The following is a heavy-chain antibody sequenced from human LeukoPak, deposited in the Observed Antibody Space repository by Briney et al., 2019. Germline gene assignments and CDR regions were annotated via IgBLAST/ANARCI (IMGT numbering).Heavy chain of an antibody. CDR1: GGTFSSYA. Sequence: SVKVSCKASGGTFSSYAISWVRQAPGQGREWMGGIIPIFGTANYAQKFQGRVTITADKSTSTAYMELSSLRSEDTAVYYCARDIPVYCSGGSCPNYYGMDVWGKGTTVTVSS. J-gene: IGHJ6*04. CDR2: IIPIFGTA. V-gene: IGHV1-69*06. D-gene: IGHD2-15*01. CDR3: ARDIPVYCSGGSCPNYYGMDV.